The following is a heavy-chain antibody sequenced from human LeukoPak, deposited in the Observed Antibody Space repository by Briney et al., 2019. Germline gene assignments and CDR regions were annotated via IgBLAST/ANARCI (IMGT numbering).Heavy chain of an antibody. Sequence: SETLSLTCTVSGGSISSYYWSWIRQPPGKGLEWIGEINHSGSTNYNPSLKSRVTISVDTSKNQFSLKLSSVTAADTAVYYCARHDPTVTTYYFDYWGQGTLVTVSS. CDR3: ARHDPTVTTYYFDY. V-gene: IGHV4-34*01. D-gene: IGHD4-17*01. CDR2: INHSGST. J-gene: IGHJ4*02. CDR1: GGSISSYY.